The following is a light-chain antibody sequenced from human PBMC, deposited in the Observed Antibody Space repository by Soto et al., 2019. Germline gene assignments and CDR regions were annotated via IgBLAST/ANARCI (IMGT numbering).Light chain of an antibody. CDR1: QSVDSN. V-gene: IGKV3-15*01. CDR2: DAS. CDR3: QKYAGSPF. J-gene: IGKJ4*01. Sequence: EIVMTQSPATLSVSPWERATLSCRASQSVDSNLAWYQQKPGQPPRLLIYDASTRATGIPARISGSGSGTDFTLTISRVEPEDVAVYYCQKYAGSPFFGGGTKV.